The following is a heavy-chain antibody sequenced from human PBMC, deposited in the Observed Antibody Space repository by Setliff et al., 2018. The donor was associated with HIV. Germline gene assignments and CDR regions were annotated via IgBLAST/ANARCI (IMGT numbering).Heavy chain of an antibody. Sequence: GGSLRLSCTPSGFTLGSYAMHWVRQAPGKGLEWVAAISHDGSNTYYADSVRGRFTVARDNSKNTLYLQMNSLRAEDTAVYSCARDRSMVRGPFSYAMDVWVRGTTVTVSS. J-gene: IGHJ6*03. CDR2: ISHDGSNT. CDR3: ARDRSMVRGPFSYAMDV. V-gene: IGHV3-30*04. D-gene: IGHD3-10*01. CDR1: GFTLGSYA.